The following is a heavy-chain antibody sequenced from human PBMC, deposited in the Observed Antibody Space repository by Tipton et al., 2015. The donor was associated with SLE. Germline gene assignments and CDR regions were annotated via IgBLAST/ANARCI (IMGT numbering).Heavy chain of an antibody. J-gene: IGHJ1*01. V-gene: IGHV4-34*01. Sequence: LRLSCAVYGGSFSGYYWSWIRQPPGKGLEWIGEINHSGSTNYNPSLKSRVTISVDTSKNQFPLKLRSVTAADTAVYYCARVVQLAGYFHHWGQGTLVTVSS. D-gene: IGHD6-6*01. CDR2: INHSGST. CDR1: GGSFSGYY. CDR3: ARVVQLAGYFHH.